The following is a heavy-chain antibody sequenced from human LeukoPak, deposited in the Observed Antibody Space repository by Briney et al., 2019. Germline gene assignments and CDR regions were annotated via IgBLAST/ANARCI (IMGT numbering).Heavy chain of an antibody. CDR2: INHEGGDI. Sequence: PGGSLRLSCAASGFPFSSYAMTWVRQAPGKGLEWVANINHEGGDIQYVDSVKGRFTISRDNAKDSVYLQMNSLRAEDTAVYHCATYINWVAGDVWGQGTTVTVSS. D-gene: IGHD1-1*01. CDR3: ATYINWVAGDV. J-gene: IGHJ6*02. CDR1: GFPFSSYA. V-gene: IGHV3-7*01.